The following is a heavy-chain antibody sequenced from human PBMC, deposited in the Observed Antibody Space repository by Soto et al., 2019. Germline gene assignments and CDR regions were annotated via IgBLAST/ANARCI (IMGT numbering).Heavy chain of an antibody. CDR1: GGSISSYY. Sequence: PSETLSLTCTVSGGSISSYYWSWIRQPPGKGLEWIGYIYYSGSTNYNPSLKSRVTISVDTSKNQFSLKLSSVTAADTAVYYCARVGYSSIWYQQRWFDPRGQGTLVTVFS. CDR3: ARVGYSSIWYQQRWFDP. J-gene: IGHJ5*02. V-gene: IGHV4-59*01. D-gene: IGHD6-13*01. CDR2: IYYSGST.